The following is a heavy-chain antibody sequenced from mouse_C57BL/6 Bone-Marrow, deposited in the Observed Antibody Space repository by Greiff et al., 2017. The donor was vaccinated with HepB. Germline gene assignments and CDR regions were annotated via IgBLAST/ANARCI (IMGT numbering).Heavy chain of an antibody. J-gene: IGHJ3*01. V-gene: IGHV1-81*01. Sequence: QVQLKESGAELARPGASVKLSCKASGYTFTSYGISWVKQRTGQGLEWIGEIYPRSGNTYYNEKFKGKATLTADKSSSTAYMELRSLTSEDSAVYFCARWGAGAYWGQGTLVTVSA. CDR2: IYPRSGNT. CDR1: GYTFTSYG. CDR3: ARWGAGAY.